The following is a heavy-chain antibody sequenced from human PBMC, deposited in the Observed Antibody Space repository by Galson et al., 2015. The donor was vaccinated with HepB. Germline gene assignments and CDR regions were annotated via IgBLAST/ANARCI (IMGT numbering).Heavy chain of an antibody. CDR1: GYSFTSYW. D-gene: IGHD3-22*01. V-gene: IGHV5-51*01. CDR2: IYPGDSDT. Sequence: QSGAEVKKPGESLKISCKGSGYSFTSYWIGWVRQMPGKGLEWMGIIYPGDSDTRYSPSFQGQVTISADKSISTAYLQWSSLKASDTAMYYCARPGHYYDSSGGLIDAFDIWGQGTMVTVSS. J-gene: IGHJ3*02. CDR3: ARPGHYYDSSGGLIDAFDI.